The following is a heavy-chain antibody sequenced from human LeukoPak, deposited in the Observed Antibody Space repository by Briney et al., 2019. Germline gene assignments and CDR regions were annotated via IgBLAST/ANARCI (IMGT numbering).Heavy chain of an antibody. CDR3: ARDLGRDYYDSSGYYNDY. CDR1: GFTFSSYS. CDR2: ISSSSSYI. D-gene: IGHD3-22*01. V-gene: IGHV3-21*01. J-gene: IGHJ4*02. Sequence: GGSLRLSCAASGFTFSSYSMNWVRQAPGKGLEWVSSISSSSSYIYYADSVKGRFTISRDNAKNSLYLQMNSLRAEDTAVYYCARDLGRDYYDSSGYYNDYWGQGTPVTVSS.